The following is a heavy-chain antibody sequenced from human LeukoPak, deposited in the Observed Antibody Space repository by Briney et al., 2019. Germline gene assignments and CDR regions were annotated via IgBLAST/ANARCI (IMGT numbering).Heavy chain of an antibody. CDR1: GFTFSGSA. Sequence: PGGSLKLSCAASGFTFSGSAMHWVRQASGKGLEWVGRIRSKANNYATAYAASVKGRFTISRDDSKNTAYLQMNSLKTEDTAVYYCAAVEMATIGAFDIWGQGTMVTVSS. CDR3: AAVEMATIGAFDI. D-gene: IGHD5-24*01. V-gene: IGHV3-73*01. J-gene: IGHJ3*02. CDR2: IRSKANNYAT.